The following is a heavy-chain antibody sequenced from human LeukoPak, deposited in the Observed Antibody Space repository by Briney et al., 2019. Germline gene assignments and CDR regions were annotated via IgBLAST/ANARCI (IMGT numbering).Heavy chain of an antibody. D-gene: IGHD6-19*01. CDR3: ARLTPAQGWYVSY. CDR1: GGSISSGDYD. J-gene: IGHJ4*02. V-gene: IGHV4-30-4*01. Sequence: PSQTLSLTCTVSGGSISSGDYDWSWIRQPRGKGLEWIGYIYYSGSTYYNPSLNSRVTISVDTYKTQFSLKLTSVTAADTAVYYCARLTPAQGWYVSYWGQGTLVTVSS. CDR2: IYYSGST.